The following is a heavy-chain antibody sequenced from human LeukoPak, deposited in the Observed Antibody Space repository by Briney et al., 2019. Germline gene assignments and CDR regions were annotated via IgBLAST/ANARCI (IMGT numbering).Heavy chain of an antibody. Sequence: ASVKVSCEASGYTLTGYYMHWVRQAPGKGLEWMGGISPNSGDTNYAQTFQGRVTIPRDTSISTAYMELSRLRSDDTAVYYCARVGLELFDASDIWGEGTMVSVSS. CDR1: GYTLTGYY. J-gene: IGHJ3*02. V-gene: IGHV1-2*02. D-gene: IGHD3-10*01. CDR2: ISPNSGDT. CDR3: ARVGLELFDASDI.